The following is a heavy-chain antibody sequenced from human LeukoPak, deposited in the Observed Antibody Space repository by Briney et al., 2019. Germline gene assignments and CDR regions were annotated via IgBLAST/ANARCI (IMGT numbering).Heavy chain of an antibody. CDR2: ISSSSSTI. CDR1: GFTFSSYS. V-gene: IGHV3-48*01. J-gene: IGHJ4*02. Sequence: PGGSLRLSCAASGFTFSSYSMNWVRQAPGKGLEWVSYISSSSSTIYYADSVKGRFTISRDNAKNSLYLQMNSLRAEDTAVYYCARNMPVLRFLEWSFDYWGQGTLVTVSS. D-gene: IGHD3-3*01. CDR3: ARNMPVLRFLEWSFDY.